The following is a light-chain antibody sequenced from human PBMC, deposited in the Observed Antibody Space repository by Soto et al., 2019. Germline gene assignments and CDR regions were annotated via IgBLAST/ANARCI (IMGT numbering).Light chain of an antibody. V-gene: IGLV1-51*01. CDR3: GTWDASLSAEV. J-gene: IGLJ3*02. CDR1: SSNIGNNY. Sequence: QSVLTQPPSVSAAPGQKVAISCSGSSSNIGNNYVSWYQQLPGAAPKLLIYDNNERPSGIPDRFSGSKSGTTATLDITGLQTGDEGDYYCGTWDASLSAEVFGGGTKLTVL. CDR2: DNN.